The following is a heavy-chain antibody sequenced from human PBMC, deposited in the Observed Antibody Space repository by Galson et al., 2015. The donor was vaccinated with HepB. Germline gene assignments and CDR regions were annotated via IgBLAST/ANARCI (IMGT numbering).Heavy chain of an antibody. J-gene: IGHJ4*02. CDR1: GFTVSSNY. Sequence: SLRLSCAASGFTVSSNYMSWVRQAPGKGLEWVSVIYSGGSTYYADSVKGRFTISRDNSKNTLYLQMNSLRAEDTAVYYCAREASYDYVWGSYRTIGNYFDYWGQGTLVTVSS. V-gene: IGHV3-66*02. D-gene: IGHD3-16*02. CDR3: AREASYDYVWGSYRTIGNYFDY. CDR2: IYSGGST.